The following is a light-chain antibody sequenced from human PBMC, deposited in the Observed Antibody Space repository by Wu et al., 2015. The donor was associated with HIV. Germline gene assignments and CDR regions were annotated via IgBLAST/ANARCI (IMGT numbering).Light chain of an antibody. J-gene: IGKJ4*01. V-gene: IGKV3-15*01. Sequence: EIVMTQSPATLSVSPGESATLSCRASQNIGSNLAWYQQRPGQAPRLLIIGASTRATGIPARFSGTGSGTEFTLTITSLQSEDVAVYHCQHYNNLPLTFGGGTKVEIK. CDR3: QHYNNLPLT. CDR1: QNIGSN. CDR2: GAS.